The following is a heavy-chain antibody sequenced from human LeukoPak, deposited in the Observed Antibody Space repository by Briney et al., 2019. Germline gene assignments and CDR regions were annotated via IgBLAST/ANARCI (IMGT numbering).Heavy chain of an antibody. V-gene: IGHV3-9*01. CDR2: ISWNGGNI. D-gene: IGHD2-2*01. CDR3: AKDVSSARFYYYGMDV. CDR1: GFTFDEYA. J-gene: IGHJ6*02. Sequence: GGSLRLSCAASGFTFDEYAIHWVRQAPGKGPEWVSGISWNGGNIAYADSVKGRFTISRDNAKNSLYLQMNSLRVEDTALYYCAKDVSSARFYYYGMDVWGLGTTVTVSS.